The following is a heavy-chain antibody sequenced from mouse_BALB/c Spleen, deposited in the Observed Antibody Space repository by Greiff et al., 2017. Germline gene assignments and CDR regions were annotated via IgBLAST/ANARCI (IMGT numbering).Heavy chain of an antibody. V-gene: IGHV14-4*02. Sequence: EVQLQQSGAELVRSGASVKLSCTASGFNIKDYYMHWVKQRPEQGLEWIGWIDPENGDTEYAPKFQGKATMTADTSSNTAYLQLSSLTSEDTAVYYCKPFITTSSGGVAYRGQGTLVTGSA. CDR3: KPFITTSSGGVAY. D-gene: IGHD1-1*01. CDR2: IDPENGDT. CDR1: GFNIKDYY. J-gene: IGHJ3*01.